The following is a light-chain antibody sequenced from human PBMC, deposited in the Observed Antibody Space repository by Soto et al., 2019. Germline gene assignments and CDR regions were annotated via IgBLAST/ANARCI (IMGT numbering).Light chain of an antibody. CDR2: GAS. J-gene: IGKJ2*01. CDR3: HQYGSSSLYT. V-gene: IGKV3-20*01. Sequence: EIVLTQSPGTLSLSPGERATLSCRASQSVSSSYLAWYQQKPGQAPRLLIYGASSRATGIPDRFSGSGSGTYFTLTISRLEPEDFAVYYCHQYGSSSLYTFGQGTKLEIK. CDR1: QSVSSSY.